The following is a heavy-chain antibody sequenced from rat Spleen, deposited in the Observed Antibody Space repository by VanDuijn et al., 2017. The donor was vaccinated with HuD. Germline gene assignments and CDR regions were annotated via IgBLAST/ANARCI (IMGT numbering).Heavy chain of an antibody. D-gene: IGHD1-5*01. CDR1: GFSLTSYH. V-gene: IGHV2-43*01. CDR3: ARIEVGIGYWFFDF. Sequence: QVQLKESGPGLVQPSQTLSLTCTVSGFSLTSYHVSWVRQPPGKGLGWMGIIWTSGSTTYASLLSSRLSISRDTSKNQVFLKIDSLQTEDSATYYCARIEVGIGYWFFDFWGPGTMVTVSS. CDR2: IWTSGST. J-gene: IGHJ1*01.